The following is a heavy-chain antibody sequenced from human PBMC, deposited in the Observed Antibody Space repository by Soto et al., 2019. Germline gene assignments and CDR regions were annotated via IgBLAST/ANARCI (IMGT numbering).Heavy chain of an antibody. J-gene: IGHJ5*02. Sequence: GSLRLSCSASGFTFSSYAMHWVRQAPGKGLEYVSAISSNGGSTYYADSVKGRFTISRDNSKNTLYLQMSSLRAEDTAVYYCVKRSDGPSLPYNPFGQGTLVTVSS. CDR2: ISSNGGST. CDR3: VKRSDGPSLPYNP. V-gene: IGHV3-64D*06. CDR1: GFTFSSYA. D-gene: IGHD2-2*01.